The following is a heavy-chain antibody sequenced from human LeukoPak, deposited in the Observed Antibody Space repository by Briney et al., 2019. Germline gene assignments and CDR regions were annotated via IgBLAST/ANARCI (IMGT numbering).Heavy chain of an antibody. CDR1: GFTFSTYI. D-gene: IGHD3-10*01. Sequence: GGSLRLSCAASGFTFSTYIMNWVRQAPGKGLECVASITSSGTTMYYADSVKGRFTISRDNAKNSLSLQMNSLRAEDTAVYYCAREYYGHSFDFWGQGTLVTVSS. J-gene: IGHJ4*02. CDR2: ITSSGTTM. CDR3: AREYYGHSFDF. V-gene: IGHV3-48*04.